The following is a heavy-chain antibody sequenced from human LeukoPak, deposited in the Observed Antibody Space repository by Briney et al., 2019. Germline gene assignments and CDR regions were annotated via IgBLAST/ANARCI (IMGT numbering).Heavy chain of an antibody. V-gene: IGHV1-69*01. J-gene: IGHJ6*03. Sequence: SVKVSCKASGGTFSSYTLNWVRQAPGQGLEWMGGITPIFGSSNYAQKFQGRVTITADESTSTAYMELSSLRSEDTAVYYCARVMLDSSGSDYMDVWGKGTTVTISS. D-gene: IGHD6-19*01. CDR1: GGTFSSYT. CDR3: ARVMLDSSGSDYMDV. CDR2: ITPIFGSS.